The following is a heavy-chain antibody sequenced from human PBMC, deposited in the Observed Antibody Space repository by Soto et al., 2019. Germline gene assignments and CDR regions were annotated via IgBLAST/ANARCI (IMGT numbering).Heavy chain of an antibody. CDR2: ISAHNGNT. CDR1: GYAFTTYG. CDR3: ARGRDGDY. J-gene: IGHJ4*02. V-gene: IGHV1-18*01. Sequence: QVHLVQSGAEVKKPGASVKVSCKGSGYAFTTYGITWVRQAPGQGLEWMGWISAHNGNTNYAQKGQGRVTVTRDTSTSTAYMGLRRLRSADTAVYDCARGRDGDYWGQGALVTVSS. D-gene: IGHD6-6*01.